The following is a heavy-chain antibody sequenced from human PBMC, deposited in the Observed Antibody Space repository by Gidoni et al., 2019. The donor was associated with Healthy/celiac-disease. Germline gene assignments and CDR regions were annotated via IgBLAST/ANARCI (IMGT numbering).Heavy chain of an antibody. CDR3: ARGVSYSRNDAFDI. V-gene: IGHV4-34*01. CDR2: INRSGST. D-gene: IGHD5-18*01. CDR1: GGSFSGYY. J-gene: IGHJ3*02. Sequence: QVQLQQWGAGLLKPSDTLSLTCAVYGGSFSGYYWGWIRQPPGKGLEWIGEINRSGSTNYNPSLKSRVTISVDTSKNQFSLKLSSVTAADTAVYYCARGVSYSRNDAFDIWGQGTMVTVSS.